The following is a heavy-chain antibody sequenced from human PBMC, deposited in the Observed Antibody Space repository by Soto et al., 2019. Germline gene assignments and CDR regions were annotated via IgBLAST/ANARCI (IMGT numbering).Heavy chain of an antibody. V-gene: IGHV3-30*18. CDR2: ISYDGTNK. CDR3: AKDTYYHDSSGYYVFDY. Sequence: QGQLVESGGGVVQPGRSLRLSCAASGLIFSSYGMHWVRQAPGKGLEWLAVISYDGTNKNYADSVKGRFTFSRDNSKNTLYLQMNSLRPDDTAVYYCAKDTYYHDSSGYYVFDYWGQGTLVTVSS. J-gene: IGHJ4*02. D-gene: IGHD3-22*01. CDR1: GLIFSSYG.